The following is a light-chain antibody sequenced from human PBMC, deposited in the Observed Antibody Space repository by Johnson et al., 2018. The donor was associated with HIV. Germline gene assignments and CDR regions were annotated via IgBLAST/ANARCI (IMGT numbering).Light chain of an antibody. CDR2: NNS. Sequence: QSVLTQPPSVSAAPGQKVTISCSGSRSNIGNNYVSWYQQLPGTAPKLLLSNNSKRPSGIPDRFSGSTSGTSATLAITGLQTGDEADYYCGAWDSSLSAYVFGTGTQVTV. CDR3: GAWDSSLSAYV. V-gene: IGLV1-51*01. CDR1: RSNIGNNY. J-gene: IGLJ1*01.